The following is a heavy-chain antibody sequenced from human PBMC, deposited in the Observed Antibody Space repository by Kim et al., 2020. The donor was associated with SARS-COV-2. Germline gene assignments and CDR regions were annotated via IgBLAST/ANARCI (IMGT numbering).Heavy chain of an antibody. CDR2: SSYI. CDR3: APDQPLLD. D-gene: IGHD2-2*01. J-gene: IGHJ4*02. Sequence: SSYIYYADSVKGRFTISRENAKNSLYLQMNSLRAEDTAVYYCAPDQPLLDWGQGTLVTVSS. V-gene: IGHV3-21*01.